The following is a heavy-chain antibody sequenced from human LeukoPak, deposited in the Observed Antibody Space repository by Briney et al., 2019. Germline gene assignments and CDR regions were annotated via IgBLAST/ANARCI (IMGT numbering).Heavy chain of an antibody. CDR3: ASVRRGFGESSKYYAYYYMGV. CDR2: IYYSGST. D-gene: IGHD3-10*01. J-gene: IGHJ6*03. CDR1: GGSISSSSYY. Sequence: SETLSLTCTVSGGSISSSSYYWGWIRQPPGRGLEWIGNIYYSGSTYYNPSLKSRVTISLDTSKNQFSLKLSSVTAADTAIYYCASVRRGFGESSKYYAYYYMGVWGKGTTVTISS. V-gene: IGHV4-39*01.